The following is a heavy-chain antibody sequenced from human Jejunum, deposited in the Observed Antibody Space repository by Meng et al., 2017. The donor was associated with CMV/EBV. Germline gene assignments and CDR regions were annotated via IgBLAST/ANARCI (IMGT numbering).Heavy chain of an antibody. CDR1: GCTFTPSV. CDR2: INAGKGNT. D-gene: IGHD2-8*01. Sequence: EASGCTFTPSVMLWLRQAPVQRLDWMGWINAGKGNTRSSHRFQDSVTITRDTSASTTYMELSSLRSEDTAVYYCAKEGVYAGCDLVDWGQGTLVTVSS. V-gene: IGHV1-3*01. CDR3: AKEGVYAGCDLVD. J-gene: IGHJ4*02.